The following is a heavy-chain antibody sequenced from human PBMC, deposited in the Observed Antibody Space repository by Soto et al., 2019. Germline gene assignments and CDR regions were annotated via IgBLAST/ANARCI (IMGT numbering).Heavy chain of an antibody. CDR3: ARLQDYKYYFDY. CDR2: IYYSGST. Sequence: PSETLSLTCTVSGGSISSSSYYWGWIRQPPGKGLEWIGSIYYSGSTYYNPSLKSRVTLSVDTSKNQFSLKLISVTAADTAVYSCARLQDYKYYFDYWGQGTLVTVSS. J-gene: IGHJ4*02. D-gene: IGHD4-4*01. CDR1: GGSISSSSYY. V-gene: IGHV4-39*01.